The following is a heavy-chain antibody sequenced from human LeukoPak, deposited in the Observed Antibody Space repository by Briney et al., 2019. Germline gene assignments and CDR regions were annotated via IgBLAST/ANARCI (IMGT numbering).Heavy chain of an antibody. CDR1: GFTFSSYA. V-gene: IGHV3-23*01. J-gene: IGHJ6*03. CDR2: FSGSGGRT. D-gene: IGHD3-3*01. Sequence: GGSLRLSCAASGFTFSSYAMSWVRQAPGKGLEWVSAFSGSGGRTYYADSVKGRFTISRDNSKSTLYLQMNSLRAEDTAVYYCAKGHTTTLGVVIRNYYYMDVWGKGTTVTVS. CDR3: AKGHTTTLGVVIRNYYYMDV.